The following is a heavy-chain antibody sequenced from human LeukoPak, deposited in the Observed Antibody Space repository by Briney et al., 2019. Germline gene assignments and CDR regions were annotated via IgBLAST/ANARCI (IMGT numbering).Heavy chain of an antibody. D-gene: IGHD3-22*01. J-gene: IGHJ4*02. CDR2: IRSKDYGGTT. CDR1: GFTLGDYA. Sequence: GGSLTLSCTASGFTLGDYAMSWFRQAPGKGLEWVGLIRSKDYGGTTDYDASVKGRFTISRDDSKSIAYLQMNSLKAEDTAVYYCTREGDCYDSSEFGYWGQGTLVTVSS. V-gene: IGHV3-49*03. CDR3: TREGDCYDSSEFGY.